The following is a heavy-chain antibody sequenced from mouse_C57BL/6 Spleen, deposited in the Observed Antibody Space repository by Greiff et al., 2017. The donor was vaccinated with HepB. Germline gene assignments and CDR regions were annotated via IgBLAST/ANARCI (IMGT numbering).Heavy chain of an antibody. J-gene: IGHJ3*01. D-gene: IGHD1-1*01. CDR3: ARGGNYYGSSSAWFAY. CDR1: GYTFTSYW. V-gene: IGHV1-64*01. Sequence: QVQLKQPGAELVKPGASVKLSCKASGYTFTSYWMHWVKQRPGQGLEWIGMIHPNSGSTNYNEKFKSKATLTVDKSSSTAYMQLSSLTSEDSAVYYCARGGNYYGSSSAWFAYWGQGTLVTVSA. CDR2: IHPNSGST.